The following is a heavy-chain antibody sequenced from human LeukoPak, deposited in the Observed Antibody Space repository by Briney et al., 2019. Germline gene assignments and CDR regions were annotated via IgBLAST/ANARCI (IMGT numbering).Heavy chain of an antibody. J-gene: IGHJ5*02. CDR1: GFTFSSYG. Sequence: GGSLRLSCAASGFTFSSYGMHWVRQAPGKGLEWVAVIWYDGSNKYYAGSVKGRFTISRDNSKNTLYLQMNSLRAEDTAVYYCARDTWFGDPRKNWFDPWGQGTLVTVSS. D-gene: IGHD3-10*01. V-gene: IGHV3-33*01. CDR3: ARDTWFGDPRKNWFDP. CDR2: IWYDGSNK.